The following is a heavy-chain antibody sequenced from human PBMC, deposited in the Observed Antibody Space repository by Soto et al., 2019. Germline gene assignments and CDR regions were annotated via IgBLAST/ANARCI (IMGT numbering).Heavy chain of an antibody. Sequence: EVQMVESGGGLVKPGGSLRLSCTASGFTFNTDWMSWVRQAPGKGLEWVGRIKSKTDGGTTDYAAPVEGRFTISRDDSNSTLYLEMNSLKTEDTAVYYCTTDSITRATDYWGQGTLVTVSS. J-gene: IGHJ4*02. CDR2: IKSKTDGGTT. CDR1: GFTFNTDW. D-gene: IGHD1-20*01. CDR3: TTDSITRATDY. V-gene: IGHV3-15*01.